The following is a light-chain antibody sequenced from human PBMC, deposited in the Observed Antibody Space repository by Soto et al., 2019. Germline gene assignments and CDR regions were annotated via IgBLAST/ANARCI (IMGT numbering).Light chain of an antibody. V-gene: IGKV3-20*01. J-gene: IGKJ3*01. CDR2: DAS. Sequence: PGERAILSCRASQSVSSSFLAWYQQKPGRTPRLLISDASSRATGLPERFSGNGSVTDIALTIDRLEAEDFAVYYCQHFGRAQGLFTLGPQANVDN. CDR1: QSVSSSF. CDR3: QHFGRAQGLFT.